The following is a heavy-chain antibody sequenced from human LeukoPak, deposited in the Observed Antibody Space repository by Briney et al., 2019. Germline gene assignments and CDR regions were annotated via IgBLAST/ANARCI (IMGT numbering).Heavy chain of an antibody. Sequence: PSETLSLTCTVSGGSISSSSYYWGWIRQPPGKGLEWIGSIYYSGSTYYNPSLKSRVTISVDTSKNQFSLKLSSVTAADTAVYYCVGGWEYDGHYWGQGTLVTVSS. CDR3: VGGWEYDGHY. D-gene: IGHD6-19*01. CDR2: IYYSGST. V-gene: IGHV4-39*07. J-gene: IGHJ4*02. CDR1: GGSISSSSYY.